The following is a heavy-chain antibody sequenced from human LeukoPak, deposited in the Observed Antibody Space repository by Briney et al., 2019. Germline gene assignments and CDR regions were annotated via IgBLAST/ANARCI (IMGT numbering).Heavy chain of an antibody. Sequence: SQTLSLTCAISGDSVSSDSAAWNWIRQSPSRGLEWLGRTYYRSKWYNDYAVSVKSRITINPDTSKNQFSLQLNSVTPEDTAVYYCARGGSSWYNVWFDPWGQGTLVTVSS. J-gene: IGHJ5*02. D-gene: IGHD6-13*01. V-gene: IGHV6-1*01. CDR3: ARGGSSWYNVWFDP. CDR2: TYYRSKWYN. CDR1: GDSVSSDSAA.